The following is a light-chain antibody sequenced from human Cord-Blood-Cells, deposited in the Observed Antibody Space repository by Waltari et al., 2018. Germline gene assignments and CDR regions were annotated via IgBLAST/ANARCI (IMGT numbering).Light chain of an antibody. V-gene: IGLV2-14*01. CDR3: SSYTSSSTVV. Sequence: QSALTHPASVSGSHGQSITSACTGTSSDVGGYNYVSWYQQHPGKAPKLMIYDVSNRPSGVSNRFSGSKAGNTASLTISGLQAEDEADYYCSSYTSSSTVVFGGGTKLTVL. CDR1: SSDVGGYNY. J-gene: IGLJ2*01. CDR2: DVS.